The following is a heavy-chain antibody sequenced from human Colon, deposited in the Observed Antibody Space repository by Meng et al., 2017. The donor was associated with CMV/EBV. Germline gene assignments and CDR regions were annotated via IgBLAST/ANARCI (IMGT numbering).Heavy chain of an antibody. V-gene: IGHV3-15*01. CDR2: IKSKSDGETK. CDR3: TKNKCSSSSCWTGFDY. CDR1: GFTFSTYW. D-gene: IGHD2-15*01. Sequence: GGSLRLSCAASGFTFSTYWMAWVRQVPGKGLEWVGRIKSKSDGETKDYAPPVKDRFTISRDDSKTTLYLQMNSLKTEDTAVYYCTKNKCSSSSCWTGFDYWGQGTLVTVSS. J-gene: IGHJ4*02.